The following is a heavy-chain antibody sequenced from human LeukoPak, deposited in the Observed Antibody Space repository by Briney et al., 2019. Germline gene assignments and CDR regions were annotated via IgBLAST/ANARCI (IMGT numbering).Heavy chain of an antibody. D-gene: IGHD6-13*01. CDR2: IIGSGSST. Sequence: PGGSLRLSCAASGFSFSNYAMSWVRQAPGKGLEWVSGIIGSGSSTYYADSVKGRFTISRDNSKNTLYLQMNSLTAEDTAVYYCARDDRGIAAAGFFDYWGQGTLVTVSS. CDR3: ARDDRGIAAAGFFDY. V-gene: IGHV3-23*01. J-gene: IGHJ4*02. CDR1: GFSFSNYA.